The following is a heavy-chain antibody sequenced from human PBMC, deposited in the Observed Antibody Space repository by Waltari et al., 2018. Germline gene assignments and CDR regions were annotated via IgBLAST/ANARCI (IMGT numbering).Heavy chain of an antibody. V-gene: IGHV3-30*01. CDR3: ARDQRAYYYDSSGYY. CDR1: GFTFSSYA. J-gene: IGHJ4*02. D-gene: IGHD3-22*01. Sequence: QVQLVESGGGVVQPGRSLRLSCAASGFTFSSYAMHWVRQAQGKGLEWVAVISYDGSNKYYADSVKGRFTISRDNSKNTLYLQMNSLRAEDTAVYYCARDQRAYYYDSSGYYWGQGTLVTVSS. CDR2: ISYDGSNK.